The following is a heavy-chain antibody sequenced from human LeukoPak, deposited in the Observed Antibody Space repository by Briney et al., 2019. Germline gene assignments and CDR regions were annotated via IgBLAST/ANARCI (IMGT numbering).Heavy chain of an antibody. J-gene: IGHJ4*02. CDR1: GFTVSSNY. CDR2: IYSGGST. V-gene: IGHV3-53*01. D-gene: IGHD6-19*01. Sequence: GGSLRLSCAASGFTVSSNYMSWVRQAPGKGLEWVSVIYSGGSTYYADSVKGRFTMSRDNDKNTLYLQLSSLRAEDTAVFYCVRAVAGKGCIDYWGQGTLVTVSS. CDR3: VRAVAGKGCIDY.